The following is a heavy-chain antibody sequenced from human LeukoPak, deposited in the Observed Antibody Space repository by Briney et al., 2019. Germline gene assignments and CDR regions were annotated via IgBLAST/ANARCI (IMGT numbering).Heavy chain of an antibody. D-gene: IGHD6-25*01. Sequence: GGSLRLSCAASGFTFSDYWMHWVRQAPGKGLVWVSRINSDGSSTSYADSVKGRFTISRDNAKNTLYLQMNSLRAEDTAVYYCARRSAAKDAFDIWGQGTMVTVSS. CDR3: ARRSAAKDAFDI. CDR2: INSDGSST. V-gene: IGHV3-74*01. CDR1: GFTFSDYW. J-gene: IGHJ3*02.